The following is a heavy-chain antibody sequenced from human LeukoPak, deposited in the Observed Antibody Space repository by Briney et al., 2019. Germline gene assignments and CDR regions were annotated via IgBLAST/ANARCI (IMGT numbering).Heavy chain of an antibody. V-gene: IGHV3-9*01. CDR2: ISWNSGNI. Sequence: PLRLSCAAAGFTFDDYDMHWVRQDPGKCLEGVSGISWNSGNIVYADLMKGRFTISRDNAKNSLYLQMNSLRAEDTALYYCAKAWGVVVVTASYFDYWGQGTLVTVSS. J-gene: IGHJ4*02. D-gene: IGHD2-21*02. CDR3: AKAWGVVVVTASYFDY. CDR1: GFTFDDYD.